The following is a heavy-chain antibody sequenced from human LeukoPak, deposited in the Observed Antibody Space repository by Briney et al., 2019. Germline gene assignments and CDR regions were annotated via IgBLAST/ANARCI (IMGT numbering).Heavy chain of an antibody. CDR3: AKPAGPAAKVYYYYYMDV. CDR2: ISGSGGTT. CDR1: GFTFSTYA. D-gene: IGHD2-2*01. Sequence: GGSLRLSCAASGFTFSTYAVSWVRQAPGKGLEWVSAISGSGGTTYYADSVKGRFTISRGNSKNTLYLQMNSLRAEDTAVYYCAKPAGPAAKVYYYYYMDVWGKGTTVTVSS. V-gene: IGHV3-23*01. J-gene: IGHJ6*03.